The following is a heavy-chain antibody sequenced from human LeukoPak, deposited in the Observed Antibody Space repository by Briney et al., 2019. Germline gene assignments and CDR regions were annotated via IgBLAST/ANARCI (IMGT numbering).Heavy chain of an antibody. CDR1: GYTFTGYY. Sequence: GASVKVSCKASGYTFTGYYMHWVRQAPGQGLEWMGWINPNSGGTNYAQKFQGRVTMTRDTSISTAYMELSRLRSDDTAVYYCAREGRYSSSQDPRGYSSGDNWFDPWGQGTLVTVSS. J-gene: IGHJ5*02. CDR3: AREGRYSSSQDPRGYSSGDNWFDP. CDR2: INPNSGGT. V-gene: IGHV1-2*02. D-gene: IGHD6-19*01.